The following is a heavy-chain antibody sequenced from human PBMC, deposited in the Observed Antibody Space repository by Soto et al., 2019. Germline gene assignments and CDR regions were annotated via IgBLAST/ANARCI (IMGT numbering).Heavy chain of an antibody. CDR2: ISSSSSTI. J-gene: IGHJ4*02. CDR1: GFTFSIYS. V-gene: IGHV3-48*01. Sequence: GGSLRLSCAASGFTFSIYSMNWVRQAPGKGLELVSYISSSSSTIYYADSVKGRFTISRDNAKNSLYVQMNSLRAEDTSVFYCARAYCSGGSCHFDYWGQGTLVTVSS. CDR3: ARAYCSGGSCHFDY. D-gene: IGHD2-15*01.